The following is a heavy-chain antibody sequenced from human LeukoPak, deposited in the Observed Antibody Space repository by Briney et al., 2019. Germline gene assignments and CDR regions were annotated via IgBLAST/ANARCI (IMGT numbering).Heavy chain of an antibody. CDR3: ARDRGSSSWSSGYYFDY. V-gene: IGHV4-34*01. CDR2: IYYSGST. CDR1: GGSFSGYY. Sequence: SETLSLTCAVYGGSFSGYYWGWIRQPPGKGLEWIGSIYYSGSTYYNPSLKSRVTISVDTSKNQFSLKLSSVTAADTAVYYCARDRGSSSWSSGYYFDYWGQGTLVTVSS. D-gene: IGHD6-13*01. J-gene: IGHJ4*02.